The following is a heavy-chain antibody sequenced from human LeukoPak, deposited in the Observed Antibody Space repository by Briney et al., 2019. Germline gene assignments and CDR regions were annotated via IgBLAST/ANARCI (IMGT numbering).Heavy chain of an antibody. J-gene: IGHJ4*02. CDR2: TNNSGST. V-gene: IGHV4-34*01. CDR1: GGSFSGYY. CDR3: ASLERGREYCSGGSCYSDY. D-gene: IGHD2-15*01. Sequence: SETLSLTCAVYGGSFSGYYWSWIRQPPGKGLEWIGETNNSGSTNYNPSLKSRVTISVDTSKNQFSLKLSSVTAADTAVYYCASLERGREYCSGGSCYSDYWGQGTLVTVSS.